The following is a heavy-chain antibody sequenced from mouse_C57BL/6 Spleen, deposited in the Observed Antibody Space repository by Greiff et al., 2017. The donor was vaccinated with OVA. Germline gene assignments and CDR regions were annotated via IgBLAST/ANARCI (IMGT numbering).Heavy chain of an antibody. Sequence: EVKLVESGGGLVKPGGSLKLSCAASGFTFSSYAMSWVRQTPEKRLEWVATISDGGSYTYYPDNVKGRFTISRDNAKNNLYLQMSHLKSEDTAMYYCARAWDYFDYWGQGTTLTVSS. V-gene: IGHV5-4*03. CDR1: GFTFSSYA. J-gene: IGHJ2*01. CDR3: ARAWDYFDY. CDR2: ISDGGSYT. D-gene: IGHD4-1*01.